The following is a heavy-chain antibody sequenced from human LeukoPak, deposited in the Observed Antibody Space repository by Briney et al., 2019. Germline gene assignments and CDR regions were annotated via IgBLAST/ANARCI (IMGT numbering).Heavy chain of an antibody. CDR3: ARRVGYCSGGSCWFDP. CDR2: IYYSGST. Sequence: SETLSLTCTVSGGSISSYYWRWIRQPPGKGLEWIGYIYYSGSTNYNPSLKSRVTISVDTSKNQSSLKLSSVTAADTAVYYCARRVGYCSGGSCWFDPWGQGTLVTVSS. D-gene: IGHD2-15*01. J-gene: IGHJ5*02. V-gene: IGHV4-59*08. CDR1: GGSISSYY.